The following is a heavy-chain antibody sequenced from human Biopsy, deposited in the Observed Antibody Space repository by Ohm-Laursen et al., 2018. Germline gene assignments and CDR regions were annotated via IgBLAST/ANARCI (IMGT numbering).Heavy chain of an antibody. CDR3: ARATNSTGWPYYYFYGMDV. D-gene: IGHD2/OR15-2a*01. J-gene: IGHJ6*02. Sequence: SQTLSLTCTVSGDSISSDYWSWIRQTPGKGLEWIGYIYYSGSTNYNPSLKSRVTISVDTPKNQFSLRLNSVTAADTAVYYCARATNSTGWPYYYFYGMDVWGQGTTVTVSS. CDR2: IYYSGST. CDR1: GDSISSDY. V-gene: IGHV4-59*01.